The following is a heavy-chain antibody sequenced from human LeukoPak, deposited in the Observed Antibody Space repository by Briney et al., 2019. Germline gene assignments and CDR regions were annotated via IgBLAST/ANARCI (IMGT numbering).Heavy chain of an antibody. CDR1: GASLARGGYY. V-gene: IGHV4-31*03. J-gene: IGHJ3*02. Sequence: PSETLSLTCSVSGASLARGGYYWNWIRQVPGKGLEWIGYVYYTGSTYYNPSLKSRLIISVDQSENQFSLSLSSVTAADTAVYYCAGTVLTPVTNPGAFDIWGQGTVVTVSP. CDR2: VYYTGST. D-gene: IGHD4-17*01. CDR3: AGTVLTPVTNPGAFDI.